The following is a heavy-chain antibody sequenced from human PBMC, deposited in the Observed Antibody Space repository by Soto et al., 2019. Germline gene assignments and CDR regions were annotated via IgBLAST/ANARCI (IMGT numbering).Heavy chain of an antibody. CDR2: IWYDGSNK. V-gene: IGHV3-33*01. D-gene: IGHD3-22*01. CDR1: GFTFSSYG. Sequence: QVQLVESGGGVVQPGRSLRLSCAASGFTFSSYGMHWVRQAPGKGLEWVAVIWYDGSNKYYADSVKGRFTISRDNSKNTLYLQMNSLRAEDTAGYYCARDDSSGSSGYWGQGTLVTVSS. J-gene: IGHJ4*02. CDR3: ARDDSSGSSGY.